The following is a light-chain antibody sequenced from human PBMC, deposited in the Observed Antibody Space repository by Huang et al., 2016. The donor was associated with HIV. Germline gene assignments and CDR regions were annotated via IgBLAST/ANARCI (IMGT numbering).Light chain of an antibody. Sequence: EIVMTQSPGTLSVAPGERATLSCRASQNINTNLAWFQQKPGQAPRLLIYAASTRTADFPARFSGSGSRTEFTLTLSSLQSEDIAVYYCQQYNDWPRSFGQGTKVEIK. CDR1: QNINTN. CDR2: AAS. V-gene: IGKV3-15*01. CDR3: QQYNDWPRS. J-gene: IGKJ1*01.